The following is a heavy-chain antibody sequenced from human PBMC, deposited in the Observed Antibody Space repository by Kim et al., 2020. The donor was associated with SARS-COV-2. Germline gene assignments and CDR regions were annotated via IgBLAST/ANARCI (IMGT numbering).Heavy chain of an antibody. J-gene: IGHJ1*01. CDR1: GGSFSGYY. D-gene: IGHD3-10*01. Sequence: SETLSLTCAVYGGSFSGYYWSWIRQPPGKGLEWIGEINHSGSTNYNPSLKSRVTISVDTSKNQFSLKLSSVTAADTAVYYCASASPYGRVLLYWGQGTLVTVSS. V-gene: IGHV4-34*01. CDR3: ASASPYGRVLLY. CDR2: INHSGST.